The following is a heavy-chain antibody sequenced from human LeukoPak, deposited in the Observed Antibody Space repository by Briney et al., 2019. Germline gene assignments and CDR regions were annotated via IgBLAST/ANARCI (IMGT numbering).Heavy chain of an antibody. Sequence: GGSLRLSCAASGFTFSSYSMNWVRQAPGKGLEWVSSISSSSSYIYYADSVKGRFTISRDNAKNSLYLQMNSLRAEDTAVYYCARDLAPVDYYGSGSYYNPGSYWGQGTLVTVSS. CDR3: ARDLAPVDYYGSGSYYNPGSY. D-gene: IGHD3-10*01. V-gene: IGHV3-21*01. CDR1: GFTFSSYS. CDR2: ISSSSSYI. J-gene: IGHJ4*02.